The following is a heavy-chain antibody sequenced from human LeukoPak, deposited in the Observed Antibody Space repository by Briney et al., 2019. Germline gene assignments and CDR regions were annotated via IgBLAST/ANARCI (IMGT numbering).Heavy chain of an antibody. Sequence: SVKVSCKASGGTFSSYAITWVRQAPGQGLEWMGGIIPIFGTTSYAQKFQGRLTMTADESTTTGYIELHSLRSEDTAVYYCARGKVPGGLIAAAGIHFDYWGQGTLVTVSS. CDR3: ARGKVPGGLIAAAGIHFDY. CDR2: IIPIFGTT. D-gene: IGHD6-13*01. J-gene: IGHJ4*02. CDR1: GGTFSSYA. V-gene: IGHV1-69*13.